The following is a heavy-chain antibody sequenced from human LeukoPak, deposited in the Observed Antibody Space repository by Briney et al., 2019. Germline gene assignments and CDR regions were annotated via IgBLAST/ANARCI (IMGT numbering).Heavy chain of an antibody. D-gene: IGHD2-2*01. Sequence: GGSLRLSCAASGFTFTNSGTHWVRQAPGKGLEWVAFIQYDGGDKFYADSVEGRFTISRDNSKSTLYLQVNSLRPEDTAVYYCARDNPIEKVPGLGPGSWGQGTLVTVSS. V-gene: IGHV3-30*02. J-gene: IGHJ5*02. CDR3: ARDNPIEKVPGLGPGS. CDR1: GFTFTNSG. CDR2: IQYDGGDK.